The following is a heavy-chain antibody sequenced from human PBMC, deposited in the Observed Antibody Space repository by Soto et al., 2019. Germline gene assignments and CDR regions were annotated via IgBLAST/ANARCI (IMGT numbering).Heavy chain of an antibody. D-gene: IGHD7-27*01. CDR1: GFILSDCA. CDR2: ISSSSSVI. Sequence: GGSLRLSCATSGFILSDCAMNWVRQAPGKGLEWVSYISSSSSVIDYADSVKGRFTVSRDNARNSLYLQMNSLRAEDTAVYYCARDLSWGSNWYYYIDGWRKGTTVTVAS. V-gene: IGHV3-48*01. CDR3: ARDLSWGSNWYYYIDG. J-gene: IGHJ6*03.